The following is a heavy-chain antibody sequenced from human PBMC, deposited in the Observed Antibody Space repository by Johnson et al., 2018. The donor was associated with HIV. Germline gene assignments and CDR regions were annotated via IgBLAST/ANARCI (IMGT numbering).Heavy chain of an antibody. CDR1: GFTFSSYG. Sequence: QVQLVESGGGVVQPGGSLRLSCAASGFTFSSYGMHWVRQAPGKGLEWVAFIRYDGSNKYYADSVKGRFTISRDNSKNTLYLQMNSLRDEESAVYYCAKVGPANEVRGAGDAFDIWGQGTMVTVSS. CDR3: AKVGPANEVRGAGDAFDI. V-gene: IGHV3-30*02. D-gene: IGHD2-15*01. CDR2: IRYDGSNK. J-gene: IGHJ3*02.